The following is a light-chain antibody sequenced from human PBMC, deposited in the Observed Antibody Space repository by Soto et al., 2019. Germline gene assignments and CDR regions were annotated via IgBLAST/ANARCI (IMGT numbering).Light chain of an antibody. Sequence: EVVLTQSPATLSLSPGERLTISCRASHSVSSNHLAWYQQKPGQAPRLLIYGGSSRATGIPVRFSGSGSETDFTLTITRLEPEDFAVYYCQQYSSSRTFGQGTKVDIK. J-gene: IGKJ1*01. CDR2: GGS. CDR3: QQYSSSRT. V-gene: IGKV3-20*01. CDR1: HSVSSNH.